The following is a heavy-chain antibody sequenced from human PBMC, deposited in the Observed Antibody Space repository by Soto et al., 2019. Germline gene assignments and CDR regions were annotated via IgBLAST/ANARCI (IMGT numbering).Heavy chain of an antibody. V-gene: IGHV1-3*01. CDR1: GYTFTSYA. CDR3: ARDPDLSIYSSVRYFDS. J-gene: IGHJ4*02. Sequence: VKVSCKASGYTFTSYAMHWVRQAPGQRLEWMGWINAGNGNTKYSQKFQGRVTMTRDTSTSTVYMELSSLRSEDTAVYYCARDPDLSIYSSVRYFDSWGLGTLVTVSS. D-gene: IGHD6-19*01. CDR2: INAGNGNT.